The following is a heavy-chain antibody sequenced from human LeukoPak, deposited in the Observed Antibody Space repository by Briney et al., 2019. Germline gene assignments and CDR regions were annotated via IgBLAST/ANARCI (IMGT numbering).Heavy chain of an antibody. CDR3: AKVGSWGIAAAGTRNVFDY. CDR1: GFTVSSNY. J-gene: IGHJ4*02. Sequence: GGSLRLSCAASGFTVSSNYMSWVRQTPGKGLEWVSVIYSGGSTYYADSVKGRFTISRDNSKNTLYLQMNSLRAEDTAVYYCAKVGSWGIAAAGTRNVFDYWGQGTLVTVSS. V-gene: IGHV3-66*01. CDR2: IYSGGST. D-gene: IGHD6-13*01.